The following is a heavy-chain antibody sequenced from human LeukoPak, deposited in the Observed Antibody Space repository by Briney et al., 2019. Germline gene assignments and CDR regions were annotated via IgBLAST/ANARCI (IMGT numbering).Heavy chain of an antibody. Sequence: ASVTVSCKASGYTFTSYGISWVRQAPGQGLEWMGWISAYNGNTNYAQKLQGRVTMTTDTSTSTAYMELRSLRSDDTAVYYCARGRAAAATGWFDPWGQGTLVTVSS. J-gene: IGHJ5*02. CDR3: ARGRAAAATGWFDP. CDR1: GYTFTSYG. CDR2: ISAYNGNT. V-gene: IGHV1-18*04. D-gene: IGHD6-13*01.